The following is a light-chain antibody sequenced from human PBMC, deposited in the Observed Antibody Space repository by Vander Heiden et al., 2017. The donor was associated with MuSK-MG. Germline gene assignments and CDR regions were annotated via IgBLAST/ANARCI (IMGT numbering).Light chain of an antibody. V-gene: IGKV2-28*01. CDR3: RRSAQAPIT. Sequence: DIVMTQSPLSLPVTPGESASISCRSSQSLLHSNGYNHLDWYLQKPGQSPQVLIYVGSKRASGVPDRLRGCGTRRDFTLKMRSVGGEDVGVYYCRRSAQAPITFGQGTQLEIK. CDR1: QSLLHSNGYNH. J-gene: IGKJ5*01. CDR2: VGS.